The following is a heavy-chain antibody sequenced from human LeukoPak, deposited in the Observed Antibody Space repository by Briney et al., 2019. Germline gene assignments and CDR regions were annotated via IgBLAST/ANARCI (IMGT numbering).Heavy chain of an antibody. Sequence: SQTPSLTCTVSGGSISSGDYYWSWIRQPPGKGLEWIGYIYHSGSTYYNPSLKSRVTISVDRSKNQFSLKLSSVTAADTAVYYCARRLPTAMVTVRGVNAFDIWGQGTMVTVSS. CDR2: IYHSGST. CDR3: ARRLPTAMVTVRGVNAFDI. CDR1: GGSISSGDYY. D-gene: IGHD5-18*01. V-gene: IGHV4-30-2*01. J-gene: IGHJ3*02.